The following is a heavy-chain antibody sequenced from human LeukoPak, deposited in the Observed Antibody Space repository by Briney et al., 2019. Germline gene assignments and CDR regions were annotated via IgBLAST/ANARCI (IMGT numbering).Heavy chain of an antibody. V-gene: IGHV3-43*02. CDR3: AKDLYPFHYYYYYGMDV. Sequence: GGSLRLSCAASGFTFDDYAMHWVRQAPGKGLEGVSLIRGDGGSTYYADSVKGRFTISRDNSKNSLYLQMNSLRTEDTALYYCAKDLYPFHYYYYYGMDVWGQGTTVTVSS. D-gene: IGHD2-15*01. J-gene: IGHJ6*02. CDR2: IRGDGGST. CDR1: GFTFDDYA.